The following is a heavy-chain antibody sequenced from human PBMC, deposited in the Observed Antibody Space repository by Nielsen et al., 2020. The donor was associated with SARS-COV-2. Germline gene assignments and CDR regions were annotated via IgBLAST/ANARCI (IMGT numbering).Heavy chain of an antibody. D-gene: IGHD1-14*01. J-gene: IGHJ2*01. V-gene: IGHV3-11*05. CDR1: GFTFSDYY. CDR2: ISSSSSYT. CDR3: ARGGTTGYFDL. Sequence: GESLKISCAASGFTFSDYYMSWIRQAPGKGLEWVSDISSSSSYTNYADSVKGRFTISRDNAKNSLYLQMNSLRAEDTAVYYCARGGTTGYFDLWGRGTLVTFSS.